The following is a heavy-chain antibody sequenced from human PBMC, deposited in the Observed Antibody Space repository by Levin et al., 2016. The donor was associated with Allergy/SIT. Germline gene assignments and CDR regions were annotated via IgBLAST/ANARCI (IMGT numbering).Heavy chain of an antibody. V-gene: IGHV4-59*01. CDR1: GGSINSYY. D-gene: IGHD3-22*01. CDR2: VYFTGST. J-gene: IGHJ3*02. CDR3: ARGSPNVYYYDNSGAFDI. Sequence: SETLSLTCTVSGGSINSYYWNWIRQPPGKGLEWIGFVYFTGSTNYNPSLKSRLTISVDTSKNQFSLKLSSVTAADTAVYYCARGSPNVYYYDNSGAFDIWGQGTMVSVSS.